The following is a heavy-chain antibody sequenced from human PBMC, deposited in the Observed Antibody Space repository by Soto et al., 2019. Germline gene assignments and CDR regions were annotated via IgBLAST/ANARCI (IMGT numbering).Heavy chain of an antibody. D-gene: IGHD2-15*01. CDR3: ARSLSVAASSRFDF. J-gene: IGHJ4*02. Sequence: SGPTLVNPTETLTLTCTFSGFSLNTGGICVSWIRQPPGKALEWLGLIDWADDKDYRTSLKTRLTISKDSSKNQVVLTMTNMDPVDTATYYCARSLSVAASSRFDFWGQGILVTVSS. CDR2: IDWADDK. V-gene: IGHV2-70*13. CDR1: GFSLNTGGIC.